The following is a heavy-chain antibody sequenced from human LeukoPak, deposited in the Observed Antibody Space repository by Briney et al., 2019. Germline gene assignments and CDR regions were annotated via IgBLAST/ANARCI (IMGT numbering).Heavy chain of an antibody. J-gene: IGHJ5*02. CDR1: GYTFTGYY. CDR3: ARDGGYCGGDCYSAANWFDP. Sequence: ASVKVSCKASGYTFTGYYMHWVRQAPGQGLEWMGWINTNSGGTNYAQKFQGRVTMTRDTSISTAYMELSRLRSDDTAVYYCARDGGYCGGDCYSAANWFDPWGQGTLVT. CDR2: INTNSGGT. D-gene: IGHD2-21*02. V-gene: IGHV1-2*02.